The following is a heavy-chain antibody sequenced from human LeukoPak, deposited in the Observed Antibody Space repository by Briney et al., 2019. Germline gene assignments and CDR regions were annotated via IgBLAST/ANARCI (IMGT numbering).Heavy chain of an antibody. V-gene: IGHV4-39*01. J-gene: IGHJ4*02. Sequence: ASETLSLTCTVSGGSITSYSYYWGWIRQPPGKGLEWIASIYYGGDTNYNPSLKSRVTISVDTSKNQFSLKLISVTAADTTVYYCARHQRSSGWPYYFDYWGQGTLVAVSS. D-gene: IGHD6-19*01. CDR3: ARHQRSSGWPYYFDY. CDR1: GGSITSYSYY. CDR2: IYYGGDT.